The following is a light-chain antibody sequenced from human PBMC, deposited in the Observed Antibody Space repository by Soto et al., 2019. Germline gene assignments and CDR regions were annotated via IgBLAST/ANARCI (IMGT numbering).Light chain of an antibody. CDR1: QGVRTW. CDR3: QQSNSFPRT. Sequence: DIQLTQSPFSVSASVGDRVTISCRASQGVRTWLAWYQQKPGKAPKLLIYAASSLQSGVPSRFSGSGSGTDFTLTISGLQPEDSATYYCQQSNSFPRTFGQGTKLEIK. CDR2: AAS. J-gene: IGKJ2*01. V-gene: IGKV1D-12*01.